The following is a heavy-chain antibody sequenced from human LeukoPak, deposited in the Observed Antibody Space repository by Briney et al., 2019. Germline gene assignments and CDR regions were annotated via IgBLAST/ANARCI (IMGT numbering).Heavy chain of an antibody. Sequence: SETLSLTCIVSGGSISSSSYYWGWIRQPPGKGLEWIGSTDYRGTTYHNPSLNRRVTISVDTSKKKFSPKLSSVTAADTAVYYCARHRYSSGCADYWGQGTLVTVSS. CDR3: ARHRYSSGCADY. CDR1: GGSISSSSYY. J-gene: IGHJ4*02. V-gene: IGHV4-39*01. D-gene: IGHD6-19*01. CDR2: TDYRGTT.